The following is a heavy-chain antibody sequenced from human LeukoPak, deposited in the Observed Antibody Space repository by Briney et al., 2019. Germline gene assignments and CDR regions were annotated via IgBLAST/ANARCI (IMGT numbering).Heavy chain of an antibody. CDR1: GDSVSSNSAA. D-gene: IGHD3-10*01. CDR2: TYYRSKWYN. J-gene: IGHJ4*02. V-gene: IGHV6-1*01. Sequence: SQTLSLTCSISGDSVSSNSAAWNWIRQSPWRALEWLGRTYYRSKWYNDYAVSVKSRITINPDTSKNQFSLQLNSVTPEETAVYYCALMVQGVVRYWGQGTLVTVSS. CDR3: ALMVQGVVRY.